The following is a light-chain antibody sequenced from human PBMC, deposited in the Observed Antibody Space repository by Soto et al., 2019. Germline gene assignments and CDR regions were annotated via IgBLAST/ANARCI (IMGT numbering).Light chain of an antibody. J-gene: IGLJ2*01. Sequence: QAVVTQPPSVSGAPGQRVTISCTGSSSNIGAGYDVHWYQQLPGTAPKLLIYGNSNRPSGVPDRFSGSKSGTSASLAITGLQAEDEADYYCQSYDSSLSGNVVCGGGTKLTVL. CDR3: QSYDSSLSGNVV. CDR1: SSNIGAGYD. CDR2: GNS. V-gene: IGLV1-40*01.